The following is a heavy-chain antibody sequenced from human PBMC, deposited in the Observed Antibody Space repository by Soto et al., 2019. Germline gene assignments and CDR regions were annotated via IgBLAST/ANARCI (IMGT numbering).Heavy chain of an antibody. V-gene: IGHV4-31*03. J-gene: IGHJ3*02. CDR1: GGSISSGGDY. CDR3: ARDLGSSWHHDAFNI. CDR2: IYYSGST. D-gene: IGHD6-13*01. Sequence: QVQLQESGPGLVKPSQTLSLTCTVSGGSISSGGDYWNWIRQHPGKGLEWIGYIYYSGSTYYNPSLKSRVTISVDTSKNQFSLRLYSVTAADTAVYYCARDLGSSWHHDAFNIWGQGTLVTVSS.